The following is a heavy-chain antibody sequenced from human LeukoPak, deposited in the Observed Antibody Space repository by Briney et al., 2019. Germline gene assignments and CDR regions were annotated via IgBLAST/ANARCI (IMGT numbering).Heavy chain of an antibody. CDR1: GGSIGSTNW. CDR3: ASRGGIAAADY. CDR2: IYRSGST. D-gene: IGHD6-13*01. Sequence: SGTLSLTCAVSGGSIGSTNWWSWVRQPPGKGLEWIGEIYRSGSTNYNPSLRSRVTISLDKSQNRFSLKLSSVTVADTAVYYCASRGGIAAADYWGQGTLVTVPS. V-gene: IGHV4-4*02. J-gene: IGHJ4*02.